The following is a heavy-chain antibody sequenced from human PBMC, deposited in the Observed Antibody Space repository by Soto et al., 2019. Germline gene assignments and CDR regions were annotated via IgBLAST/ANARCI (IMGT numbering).Heavy chain of an antibody. CDR3: SHFSLAGMAAAGPLYGMDV. D-gene: IGHD6-13*01. CDR2: ILWSDDK. J-gene: IGHJ6*02. V-gene: IGHV2-5*01. Sequence: QITLKESGPTLVKPTRTLTLTCTFSGFSLTTSEVGVAWIRQPPGKALEWLALILWSDDKRYSPSLKSRLTITKDTSRNQVVLTMTNMDPIDTATYYCSHFSLAGMAAAGPLYGMDVWGQGTTVTVSS. CDR1: GFSLTTSEVG.